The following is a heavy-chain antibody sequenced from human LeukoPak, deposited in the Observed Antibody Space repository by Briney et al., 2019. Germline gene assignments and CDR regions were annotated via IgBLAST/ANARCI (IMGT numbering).Heavy chain of an antibody. Sequence: SETLSLTCTVSGGSISSHYWSWIRQPPGKGLEWIGYIYYSGSTNYNPSLKSRVTISVDTSKNQFSLKLCSVTAADTAVYYCARVGGYCSGGSCYSLHYYYYYMDVWGKGTTVTVSS. J-gene: IGHJ6*03. V-gene: IGHV4-59*11. CDR3: ARVGGYCSGGSCYSLHYYYYYMDV. CDR1: GGSISSHY. CDR2: IYYSGST. D-gene: IGHD2-15*01.